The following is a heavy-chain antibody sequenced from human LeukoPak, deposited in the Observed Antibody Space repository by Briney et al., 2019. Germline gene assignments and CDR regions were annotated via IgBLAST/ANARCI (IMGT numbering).Heavy chain of an antibody. CDR3: AKDLLVGVIPYYFDY. CDR2: IKSKTDGGTT. Sequence: GGSLRLSCAASGFTFSNAWMSWVRQAPGKGREWVGRIKSKTDGGTTDYAAPVKGRFTISKDDSKNTLYLQMNSLKTEDTAVYYCAKDLLVGVIPYYFDYWGQGTLVTVSS. CDR1: GFTFSNAW. J-gene: IGHJ4*02. D-gene: IGHD2-15*01. V-gene: IGHV3-15*01.